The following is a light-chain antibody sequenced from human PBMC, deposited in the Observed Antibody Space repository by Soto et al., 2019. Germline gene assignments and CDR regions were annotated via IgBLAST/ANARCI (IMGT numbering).Light chain of an antibody. CDR1: SSNIGAGYD. Sequence: QSALTQPPSVSGAPGQRVTISCTGSSSNIGAGYDVHWYQQLPGTAPKLLIYGNSNRPSGVPDRFSGSKSGTSASLAITGLQAEDEADYYRQSYDSSMSGGVFGGGTKLTVL. CDR2: GNS. CDR3: QSYDSSMSGGV. J-gene: IGLJ3*02. V-gene: IGLV1-40*01.